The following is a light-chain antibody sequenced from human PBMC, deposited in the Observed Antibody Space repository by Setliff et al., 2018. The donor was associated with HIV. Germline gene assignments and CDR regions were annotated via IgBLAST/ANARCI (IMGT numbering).Light chain of an antibody. CDR2: ATS. CDR1: QNIDNY. CDR3: QQSYNTPRT. J-gene: IGKJ1*01. V-gene: IGKV1-39*01. Sequence: DIQMTHSPSSLSASVGDRVTITCRASQNIDNYLNWYQQKPGKAPKLLIYATSSLQSGVPSRFRGSGSGSDFTLTISNLQPEDFATYYCQQSYNTPRTFGQGTKWIS.